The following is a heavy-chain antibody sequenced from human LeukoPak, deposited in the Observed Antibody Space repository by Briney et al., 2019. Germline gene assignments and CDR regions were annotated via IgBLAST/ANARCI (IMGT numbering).Heavy chain of an antibody. D-gene: IGHD5-18*01. J-gene: IGHJ4*02. Sequence: PGGSLRLSCAASGFTFSSYWMSWVRQAPGKGLEWVANIKQDGSEKYYVDSVKGRFTISRDNAKNSLYLQMNSLRAEDTAVYYCARDGYSYGEFEDYWGQGTLVTVSS. CDR1: GFTFSSYW. CDR3: ARDGYSYGEFEDY. CDR2: IKQDGSEK. V-gene: IGHV3-7*03.